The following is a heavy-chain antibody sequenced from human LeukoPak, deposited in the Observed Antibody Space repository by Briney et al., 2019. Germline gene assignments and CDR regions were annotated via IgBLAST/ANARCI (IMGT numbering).Heavy chain of an antibody. D-gene: IGHD2-21*01. CDR2: ISSDGRHI. Sequence: RSGGSLRLSCAASGFIFSSYAVHWVRQALGKGLEWVAVISSDGRHIFYADSVKGRFTISRDNSKNTLYLQMNSLRAEDTALYLCARCGGTCSLPSTSAMDVWGQGTTVTVS. J-gene: IGHJ6*02. CDR3: ARCGGTCSLPSTSAMDV. V-gene: IGHV3-30*04. CDR1: GFIFSSYA.